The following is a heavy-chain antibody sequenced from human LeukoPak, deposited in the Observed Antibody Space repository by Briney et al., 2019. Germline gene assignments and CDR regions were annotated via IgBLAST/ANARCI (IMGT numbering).Heavy chain of an antibody. Sequence: GGSLRLSCSASGFTFSTYAMDWVRQAPGKGLECVSTISSNGGSTYYADSVKGRFTISRDNSKNTLYLQMSSLRVEDTAVYYCVKGGSSSWDYFDYWGQGTMVTVSS. D-gene: IGHD6-13*01. V-gene: IGHV3-64D*09. CDR2: ISSNGGST. J-gene: IGHJ4*02. CDR1: GFTFSTYA. CDR3: VKGGSSSWDYFDY.